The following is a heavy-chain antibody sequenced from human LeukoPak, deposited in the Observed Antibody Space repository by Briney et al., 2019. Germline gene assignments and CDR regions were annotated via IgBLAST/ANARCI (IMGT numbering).Heavy chain of an antibody. CDR1: GFTFSSYN. J-gene: IGHJ4*02. CDR2: ISTSSSYI. V-gene: IGHV3-21*01. CDR3: AKVEEAGLDY. Sequence: PGGSLRLSCAASGFTFSSYNMNWVRQAPGKGLEWVSSISTSSSYIYYADSVKGRFTISRDNAKNSLYLQMNSLRAEDTAVYYCAKVEEAGLDYWGQGTLVTVSS.